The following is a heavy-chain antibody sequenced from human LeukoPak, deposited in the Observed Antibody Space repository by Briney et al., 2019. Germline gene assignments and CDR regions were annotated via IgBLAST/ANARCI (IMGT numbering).Heavy chain of an antibody. J-gene: IGHJ4*02. CDR1: GGSISSSSYY. Sequence: SETLSLTCTVSGGSISSSSYYWGWIRQPPGKGLEWIGSIYHSGSTYYNPSLKSRVTISVDTSKNQFSLKLSSVTAADTAVYYCARRNSGWYYFDYWGQGALVTVSS. D-gene: IGHD6-19*01. CDR3: ARRNSGWYYFDY. V-gene: IGHV4-39*07. CDR2: IYHSGST.